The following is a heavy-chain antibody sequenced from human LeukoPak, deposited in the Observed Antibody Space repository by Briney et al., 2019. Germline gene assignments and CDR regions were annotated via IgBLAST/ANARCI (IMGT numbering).Heavy chain of an antibody. D-gene: IGHD4-17*01. V-gene: IGHV3-21*01. CDR3: AREVTTVTNNDY. Sequence: GGSLRLSCTASGFNFRSAWMCWVRQAPGKGLEWVSSISSSSSYIYYADSVKGRFTISRDNAKNSLYLQMNSLRAEDTAVYYCAREVTTVTNNDYWGQGTLVTVSS. CDR1: GFNFRSAW. J-gene: IGHJ4*02. CDR2: ISSSSSYI.